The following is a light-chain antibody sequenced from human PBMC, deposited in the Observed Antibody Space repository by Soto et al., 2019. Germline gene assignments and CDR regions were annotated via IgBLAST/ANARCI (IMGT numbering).Light chain of an antibody. J-gene: IGKJ2*01. CDR3: QQYYSTPYT. CDR1: QSVLYSSNNKNY. Sequence: DIVMTQSPDSLAVSLGERATINCKSSQSVLYSSNNKNYLAWYQQKPGQPPKLLIYWASTRESGVPGRFSGSGSGTDFTLTISGLQAEDVAVYYCQQYYSTPYTFGQGTKLEIK. V-gene: IGKV4-1*01. CDR2: WAS.